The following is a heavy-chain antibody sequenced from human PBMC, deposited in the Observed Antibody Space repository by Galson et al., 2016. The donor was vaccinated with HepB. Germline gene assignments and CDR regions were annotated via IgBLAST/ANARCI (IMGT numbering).Heavy chain of an antibody. CDR3: ARGAKGDTDGFDP. D-gene: IGHD5-18*01. J-gene: IGHJ5*02. V-gene: IGHV5-51*01. Sequence: QSGAEVKKPGESLKISCKTSGYTFTTHWIGWVRQMPGKGLEWMGIIYPADSDTRYSPSFQGQITISADKSITTAYLRWSSLKASDTAIYYCARGAKGDTDGFDPWGQGTLVTVSS. CDR1: GYTFTTHW. CDR2: IYPADSDT.